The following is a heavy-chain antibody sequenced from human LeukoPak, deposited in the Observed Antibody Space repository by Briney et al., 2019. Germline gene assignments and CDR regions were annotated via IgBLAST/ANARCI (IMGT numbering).Heavy chain of an antibody. V-gene: IGHV1-69*13. CDR3: ARVLIAVAGSQPFDY. CDR1: GGTFSSYA. J-gene: IGHJ4*02. Sequence: SVNVSCKASGGTFSSYAISWVRQAPGPGREWMGGIIPIFGTANYAQKFQGRVTITADESTSTAYMELSSLRSEDTAVYYCARVLIAVAGSQPFDYWGQGTLVTVSS. CDR2: IIPIFGTA. D-gene: IGHD6-19*01.